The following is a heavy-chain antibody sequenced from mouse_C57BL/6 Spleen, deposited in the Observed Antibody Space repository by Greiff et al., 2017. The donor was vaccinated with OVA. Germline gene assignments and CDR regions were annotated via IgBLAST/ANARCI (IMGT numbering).Heavy chain of an antibody. J-gene: IGHJ1*03. CDR2: FYPGSGSI. V-gene: IGHV1-62-2*01. Sequence: QVQLQQSGAELVKPEASVKLSCKASGYTFTEYTIHWVKQRSGQGLEWIGWFYPGSGSIKYNEKFKDKATLTADKSSSTVYMELSRLTSEDSAVYFCARHEDKGYSNYGGYFDVWGTGTTVTVSS. CDR1: GYTFTEYT. CDR3: ARHEDKGYSNYGGYFDV. D-gene: IGHD2-5*01.